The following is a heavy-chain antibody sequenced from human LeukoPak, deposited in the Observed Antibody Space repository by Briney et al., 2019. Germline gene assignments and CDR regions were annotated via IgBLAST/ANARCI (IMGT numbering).Heavy chain of an antibody. CDR3: AKRDDSGGNLVDL. D-gene: IGHD3-22*01. J-gene: IGHJ4*02. CDR1: GGSIRSGSHY. CDR2: IYYSGST. V-gene: IGHV4-39*02. Sequence: SETLSLTCTVSGGSIRSGSHYWAWLRQPPGKGLEWIGSIYYSGSTYYNPSLHNRVTISIDTSKNHFSLKLSSLSAADTSVYYCAKRDDSGGNLVDLWGQGTRVTVS.